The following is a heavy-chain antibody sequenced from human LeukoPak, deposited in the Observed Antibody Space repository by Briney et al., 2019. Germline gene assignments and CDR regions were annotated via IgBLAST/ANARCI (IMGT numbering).Heavy chain of an antibody. V-gene: IGHV3-66*01. Sequence: PGGSLRLSCAASGFTVSSNYMSWVRQAPGKGLEWVSVIYSGGSTYYADSVKGRFTISRDNSKNTLYLQMNSLRAEDTAVYYCARVPIVVVPAATKQGVPYYYYGMDVWGQGTTVTVSS. J-gene: IGHJ6*02. D-gene: IGHD2-2*01. CDR2: IYSGGST. CDR1: GFTVSSNY. CDR3: ARVPIVVVPAATKQGVPYYYYGMDV.